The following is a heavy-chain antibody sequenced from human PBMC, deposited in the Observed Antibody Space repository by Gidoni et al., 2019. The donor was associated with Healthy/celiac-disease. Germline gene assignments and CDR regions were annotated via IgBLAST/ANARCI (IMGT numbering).Heavy chain of an antibody. D-gene: IGHD3-10*01. J-gene: IGHJ4*02. CDR2: IYYSGST. Sequence: QVQLQESGPGLVKPSETLSLTCTVSGGSISSYYCSWIRQPPGKGLEWIGYIYYSGSTNYNPSLKSRVTISVDTSKNQFSLKLSSVTAADTAVYYCARGFLRNYYGSGTHYFDYWGQGTLVTVSS. V-gene: IGHV4-59*01. CDR3: ARGFLRNYYGSGTHYFDY. CDR1: GGSISSYY.